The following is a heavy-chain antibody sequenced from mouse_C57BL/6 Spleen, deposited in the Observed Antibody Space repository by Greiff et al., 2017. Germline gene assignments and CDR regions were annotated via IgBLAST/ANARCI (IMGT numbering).Heavy chain of an antibody. V-gene: IGHV1-26*01. D-gene: IGHD2-4*01. CDR1: GYTFTDYY. J-gene: IGHJ3*01. Sequence: VQLQQSGPELVKPGASVKISCKASGYTFTDYYMNWVKQSHGKSLEWIGDINPNNGGTSYNQKFKGKATLTVDKSSSTAYMELRSLTSEDSAVYYCARFGDYDEGFAYWGQGTLVTVSA. CDR2: INPNNGGT. CDR3: ARFGDYDEGFAY.